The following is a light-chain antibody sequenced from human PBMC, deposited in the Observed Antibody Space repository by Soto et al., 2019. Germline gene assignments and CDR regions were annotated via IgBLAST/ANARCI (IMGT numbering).Light chain of an antibody. V-gene: IGKV3-15*01. CDR3: QQYNNWPRT. Sequence: EIVMTQSPATLSVSPGERATFSCRASQSINTHLVWFQLKPGQAPRLLIYDASIRATAIPARFSGSGSGTEFSLTISSLQSEDFSVYYCQQYNNWPRTFGQGTKVDIK. CDR1: QSINTH. J-gene: IGKJ1*01. CDR2: DAS.